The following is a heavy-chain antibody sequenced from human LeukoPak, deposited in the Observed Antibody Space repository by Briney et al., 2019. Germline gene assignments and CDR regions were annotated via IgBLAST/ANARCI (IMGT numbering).Heavy chain of an antibody. J-gene: IGHJ5*02. D-gene: IGHD6-13*01. CDR3: AKPHPPAAAGTFRYNFFDP. V-gene: IGHV3-23*01. CDR1: GFTFSSYA. Sequence: GGSLRLSCAASGFTFSSYAMSWVRQAPGKGLEWVSAISGSGDTTYYADSVKGRFTISRDNSKNTLSLHMNSLRAEDTAVYYCAKPHPPAAAGTFRYNFFDPWGQGTLVTVSS. CDR2: ISGSGDTT.